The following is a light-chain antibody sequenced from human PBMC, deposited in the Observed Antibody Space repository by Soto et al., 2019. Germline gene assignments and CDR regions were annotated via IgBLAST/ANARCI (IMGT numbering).Light chain of an antibody. CDR2: GAL. CDR1: QSVSNF. J-gene: IGKJ1*01. V-gene: IGKV3-20*01. Sequence: EIVLTQSPVTLSLSPGERATLSCRASQSVSNFLAWYQQKPGQAPRLLIYGALSRATGIPDRFSGSGSGTDFTLTISRLEPEDFAVYYCQQYGSSPWTFGQGTKVDIK. CDR3: QQYGSSPWT.